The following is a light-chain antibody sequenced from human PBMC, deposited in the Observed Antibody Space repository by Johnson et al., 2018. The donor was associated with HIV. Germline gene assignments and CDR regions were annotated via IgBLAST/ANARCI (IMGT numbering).Light chain of an antibody. CDR2: EDD. Sequence: QSVLTQPPSVSAALGQKVTISCSGSSSNIGKNHVSWYQQFPGTAPKLLVYEDDKRPSGIPDRFSGSKSGTSATLGITGLQPGEEADYYCGTWDSSLRTGFFGTGTKVTVL. V-gene: IGLV1-51*02. CDR3: GTWDSSLRTGF. J-gene: IGLJ1*01. CDR1: SSNIGKNH.